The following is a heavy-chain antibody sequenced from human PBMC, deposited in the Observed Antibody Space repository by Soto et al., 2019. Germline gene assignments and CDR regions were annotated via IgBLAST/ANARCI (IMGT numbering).Heavy chain of an antibody. CDR3: ARIVVVPAAMTAVPYYYYYMDV. CDR2: IYYSGST. J-gene: IGHJ6*03. Sequence: SETLSLTCTVSGGSISSYYWSRIRQPPGKGLEWIGYIYYSGSTNYNPSLKSRVTISVDTSKNQFSLKLSSVTAADTAVYYCARIVVVPAAMTAVPYYYYYMDVWGKGTTVTVSS. D-gene: IGHD2-2*01. V-gene: IGHV4-59*01. CDR1: GGSISSYY.